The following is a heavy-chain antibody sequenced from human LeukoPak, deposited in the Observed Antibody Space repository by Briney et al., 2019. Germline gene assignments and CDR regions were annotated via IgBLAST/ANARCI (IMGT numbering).Heavy chain of an antibody. CDR2: IKRDGSEQ. Sequence: GGSLRLSCATSGFIFSNFWMGWVRQAPGKGLEWVANIKRDGSEQYYVDSVKGRFIISRDNAKNSVSLQMSSLRAEDTAVYYCGGGPGYWGQGTLVTVSS. D-gene: IGHD2-15*01. CDR3: GGGPGY. V-gene: IGHV3-7*01. J-gene: IGHJ4*02. CDR1: GFIFSNFW.